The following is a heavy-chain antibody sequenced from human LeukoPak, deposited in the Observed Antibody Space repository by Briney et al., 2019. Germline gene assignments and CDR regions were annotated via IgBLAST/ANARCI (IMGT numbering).Heavy chain of an antibody. CDR1: GFTFSSYA. CDR2: ISGSGGST. J-gene: IGHJ6*02. Sequence: PGGSLRLSCAASGFTFSSYAMSWVRQAPGKGLEWVSAISGSGGSTYYADSVKGRFSISRDNSENTLYLQMNSLRAEDTAVYYCAKTRNAAMSAYYSYAMDVWGQGTTVTVSS. D-gene: IGHD5-18*01. CDR3: AKTRNAAMSAYYSYAMDV. V-gene: IGHV3-23*01.